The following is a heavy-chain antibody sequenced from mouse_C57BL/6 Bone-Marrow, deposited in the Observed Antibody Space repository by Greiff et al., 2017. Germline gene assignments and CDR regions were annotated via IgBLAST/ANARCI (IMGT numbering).Heavy chain of an antibody. D-gene: IGHD1-1*01. CDR3: AIYCSSSFIAY. Sequence: QVQLQQSGPELVKPGASVKISCKASGYAFSSSWMNWVKQRPGKGLEWIGRIYPGDGDTNYNGKFKGKATLTADKSSSTAYMHLSSLTSEDSAVYFCAIYCSSSFIAYWGQGTLVTVSA. CDR1: GYAFSSSW. J-gene: IGHJ3*01. CDR2: IYPGDGDT. V-gene: IGHV1-82*01.